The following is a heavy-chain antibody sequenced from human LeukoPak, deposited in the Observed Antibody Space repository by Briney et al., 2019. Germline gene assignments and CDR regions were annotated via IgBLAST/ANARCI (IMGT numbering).Heavy chain of an antibody. CDR3: ARGFYGSGSQFAY. V-gene: IGHV4-30-2*01. Sequence: SQTLSLTCAVFGGSISSGDYPWSWIRQPPGKGLEWIGYIFHTGHTSYNPSLKSRVTISVDMSKNQLSLKLSSVPAADTAVYYCARGFYGSGSQFAYWGQGTLVTVSS. CDR2: IFHTGHT. J-gene: IGHJ4*02. CDR1: GGSISSGDYP. D-gene: IGHD3-10*01.